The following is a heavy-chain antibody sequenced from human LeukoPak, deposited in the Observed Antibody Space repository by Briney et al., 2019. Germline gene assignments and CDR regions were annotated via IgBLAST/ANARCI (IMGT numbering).Heavy chain of an antibody. D-gene: IGHD3-10*01. J-gene: IGHJ5*02. CDR3: AKSPGVNSAPFGP. CDR1: GFTFDDYA. V-gene: IGHV3-9*03. CDR2: ISWNSGSI. Sequence: GRSLRLSCAASGFTFDDYAMHWVRQAPGKGLEWVSGISWNSGSIGYADSVKGRFTISRDNAKNSLYLQMNSLRAEDMALYYCAKSPGVNSAPFGPWGQGTLVTVSS.